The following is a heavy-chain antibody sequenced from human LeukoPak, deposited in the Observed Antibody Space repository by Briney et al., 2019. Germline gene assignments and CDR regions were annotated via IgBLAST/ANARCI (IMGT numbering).Heavy chain of an antibody. CDR1: GGSISSGSYY. CDR2: IYYTGAT. J-gene: IGHJ4*02. D-gene: IGHD3-16*01. V-gene: IGHV4-39*01. CDR3: ARRGDY. Sequence: PSETLSLTCSVSGGSISSGSYYWGWIRWPPGKGLEWIGAIYYTGATYYNPSLKSRVTISADTSKNQFSLKLTSVTAADTAVYYCARRGDYWGQGILVTVSS.